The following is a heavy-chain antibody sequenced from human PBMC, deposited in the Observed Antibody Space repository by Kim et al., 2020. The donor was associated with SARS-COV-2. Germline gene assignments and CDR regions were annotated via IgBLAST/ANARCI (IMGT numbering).Heavy chain of an antibody. CDR3: ARAELWFEGGGNWDS. D-gene: IGHD3-10*01. V-gene: IGHV4-39*07. Sequence: SETLSLTCTVSGGSISSSGHYWGWIRQTPGKGLEWLGSTYYSGSPYYNPSLNSRVTISVDTSKNQFSLKMNSVTAADTAVYFCARAELWFEGGGNWDSWGQGTLVTVSS. CDR1: GGSISSSGHY. J-gene: IGHJ4*02. CDR2: TYYSGSP.